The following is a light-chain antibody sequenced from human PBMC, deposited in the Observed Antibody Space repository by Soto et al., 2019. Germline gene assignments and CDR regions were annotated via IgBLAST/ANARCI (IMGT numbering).Light chain of an antibody. CDR1: QSVSNNY. V-gene: IGKV3D-20*02. CDR3: KQRGNWPIT. CDR2: GAY. Sequence: EIVLTQSPGTLSLSPGERATLSCRASQSVSNNYLAWYQQKPGQAPRLLIYGAYSRATGIPDRFSGSGSGTDFTLTIRSLLSEDFAVYYCKQRGNWPITFGQGTRLEIK. J-gene: IGKJ5*01.